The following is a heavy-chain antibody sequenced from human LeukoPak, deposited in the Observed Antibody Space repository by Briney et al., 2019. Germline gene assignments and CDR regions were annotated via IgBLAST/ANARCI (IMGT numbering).Heavy chain of an antibody. CDR1: GFTVSSNY. D-gene: IGHD5-12*01. J-gene: IGHJ4*02. V-gene: IGHV3-53*05. CDR3: ATKLDRLATSDY. CDR2: IYGGGTT. Sequence: PGGSLRLSGAASGFTVSSNYMSWVRQAPGKGLEWVSVIYGGGTTYYTDSVKGRFTISRDNSKDTLYLEMNSLSAEDTAVYSCATKLDRLATSDYWGQGTLVTVSS.